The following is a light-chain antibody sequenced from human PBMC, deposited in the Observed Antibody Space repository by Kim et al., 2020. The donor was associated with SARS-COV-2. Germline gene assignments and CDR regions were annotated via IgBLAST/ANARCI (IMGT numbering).Light chain of an antibody. Sequence: QSVLTQPPSTSGTPGQRVTISCSGDNSNIESNFVYWYQHLPGTAPRLLIYKNNQRPSGVPDRFSASWSGTSASLAISGLRSEDEGDYYCAAWDDSLDGWVFGGGTQLTVL. CDR2: KNN. CDR3: AAWDDSLDGWV. V-gene: IGLV1-47*01. J-gene: IGLJ3*02. CDR1: NSNIESNF.